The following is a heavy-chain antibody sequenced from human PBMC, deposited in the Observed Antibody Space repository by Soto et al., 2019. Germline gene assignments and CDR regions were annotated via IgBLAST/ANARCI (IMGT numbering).Heavy chain of an antibody. CDR1: GYSFTSYW. D-gene: IGHD3-22*01. CDR3: ARSYYYDSSGYPY. V-gene: IGHV5-51*01. Sequence: GESLKISCKGSGYSFTSYWIGWVRQMPGKGLEWMGTIYPGDSDTRYSPSFQGQVTISADKSISTAYLQWSSLKASDTAMYYCARSYYYDSSGYPYWGQGTLVTVSS. CDR2: IYPGDSDT. J-gene: IGHJ4*02.